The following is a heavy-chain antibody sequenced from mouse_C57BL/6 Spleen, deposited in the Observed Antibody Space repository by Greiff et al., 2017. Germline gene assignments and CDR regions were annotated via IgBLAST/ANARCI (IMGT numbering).Heavy chain of an antibody. CDR3: ALGGGCAY. CDR1: GFTFSDYG. D-gene: IGHD3-1*01. V-gene: IGHV5-17*01. J-gene: IGHJ3*01. Sequence: VQLKESGGGLVKPGGSLKLSCAASGFTFSDYGMHWVRQAPEKGLEWVAYISSGCSTFYSADTVTGRFTISRDNAKNTLFLQMTSLRSDDTAMYYCALGGGCAYWGQGTLVTVSA. CDR2: ISSGCSTF.